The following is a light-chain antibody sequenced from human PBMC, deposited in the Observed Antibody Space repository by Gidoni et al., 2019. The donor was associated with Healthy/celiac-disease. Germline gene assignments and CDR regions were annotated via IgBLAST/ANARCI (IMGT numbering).Light chain of an antibody. J-gene: IGKJ1*01. CDR1: QCVSSY. CDR2: DAS. CDR3: QQRSNWPPPT. V-gene: IGKV3-11*01. Sequence: PAESATLSCRASQCVSSYLAGYQQKPGQAPRLLICDASNRATGIPARFSGRGSGTDFTLTISSLVPEDFAVYYCQQRSNWPPPTFGQGTKVEIK.